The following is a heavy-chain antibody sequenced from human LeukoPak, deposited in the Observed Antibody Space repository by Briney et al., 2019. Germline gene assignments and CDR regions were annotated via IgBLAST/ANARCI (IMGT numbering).Heavy chain of an antibody. D-gene: IGHD3-10*01. CDR2: IYYSGST. Sequence: SETLSLTCTVSGGSISSSSYYWGWIRQPPGKGLEWIGSIYYSGSTYYNPSLKSRGTISVDTSKNQFSLKLSSVTAADTAVYYCAKDLNSGSGSYSWGLFDHWGQGTLVTVSS. CDR1: GGSISSSSYY. CDR3: AKDLNSGSGSYSWGLFDH. V-gene: IGHV4-39*07. J-gene: IGHJ4*02.